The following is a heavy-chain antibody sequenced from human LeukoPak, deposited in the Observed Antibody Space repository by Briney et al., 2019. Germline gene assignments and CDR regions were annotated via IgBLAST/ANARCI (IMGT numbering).Heavy chain of an antibody. CDR2: ISYDGSNK. D-gene: IGHD5-12*01. Sequence: PRGSLRLSCAASGFTFSSYGMHWVRQAPGKGLEWVAIISYDGSNKYYADSVKGRFTISRDNSKDTLYLQMNSLRTEDTAVYYCAKDRYSTHNWFDPWGQGTLVTVSS. CDR1: GFTFSSYG. V-gene: IGHV3-30*18. J-gene: IGHJ5*02. CDR3: AKDRYSTHNWFDP.